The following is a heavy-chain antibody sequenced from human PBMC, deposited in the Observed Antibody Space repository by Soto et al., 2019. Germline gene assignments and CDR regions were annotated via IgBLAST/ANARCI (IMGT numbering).Heavy chain of an antibody. CDR3: AVKGWRYYYGSGSYYSPFDY. V-gene: IGHV3-23*01. CDR2: ISGSGGST. Sequence: GGSLRLSCAASGFTFSSYAMSWVRQAPGKGLEWVSAISGSGGSTYYADSVKGRFTISRDNSKNTLYLQMNSLRAEDTAVYYCAVKGWRYYYGSGSYYSPFDYWGQGTLVTVSS. D-gene: IGHD3-10*01. J-gene: IGHJ4*02. CDR1: GFTFSSYA.